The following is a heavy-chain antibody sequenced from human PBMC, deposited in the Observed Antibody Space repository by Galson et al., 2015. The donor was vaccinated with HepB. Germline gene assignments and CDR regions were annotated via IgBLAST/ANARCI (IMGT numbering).Heavy chain of an antibody. J-gene: IGHJ4*02. CDR1: GYSFSTYW. CDR2: IHPAASDT. Sequence: QSGAEVKKPGESLNISCKASGYSFSTYWIGWVRQMPGKGLEWMGVIHPAASDTKYSPSFQGQVTMSVDKSINIAYLQWRNLQTSDSAIYYCVRDRGYCVNGVCQGPQYDYWGQGTLVTVSS. V-gene: IGHV5-51*01. D-gene: IGHD5/OR15-5a*01. CDR3: VRDRGYCVNGVCQGPQYDY.